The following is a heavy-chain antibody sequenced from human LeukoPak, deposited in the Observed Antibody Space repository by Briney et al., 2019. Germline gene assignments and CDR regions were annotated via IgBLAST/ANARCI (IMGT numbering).Heavy chain of an antibody. CDR2: IYYSGST. CDR3: ARDSGSSGWYGDYFDY. CDR1: GGSISNYY. Sequence: SETLSLTCTVSGGSISNYYWCWIRQPPGKGLEWIGSIYYSGSTYYNPSLKSRVTISVDTSKNQFSLKLSSVTAADTAVYYCARDSGSSGWYGDYFDYWGQGTLVTVSS. D-gene: IGHD6-19*01. V-gene: IGHV4-39*07. J-gene: IGHJ4*02.